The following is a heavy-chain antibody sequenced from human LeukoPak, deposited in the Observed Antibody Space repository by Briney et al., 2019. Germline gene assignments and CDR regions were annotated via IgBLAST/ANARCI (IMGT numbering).Heavy chain of an antibody. CDR1: GGSFSGYY. D-gene: IGHD6-6*01. Sequence: PSETLSLTCAVYGGSFSGYYWSWIRQPPGEGLEWIGEINHSGSTNYNPSLKSRVTISVDTSKNQFSLKLSSVTAADTAVYYCARGLGVSFDYWGQGTLVTVSS. CDR2: INHSGST. J-gene: IGHJ4*02. V-gene: IGHV4-34*01. CDR3: ARGLGVSFDY.